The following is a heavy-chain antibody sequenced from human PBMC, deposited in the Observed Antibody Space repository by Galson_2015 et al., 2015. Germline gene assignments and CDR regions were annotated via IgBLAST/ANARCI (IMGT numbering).Heavy chain of an antibody. CDR1: GYSFTSYW. J-gene: IGHJ4*02. Sequence: QSGAEVKKPGESLRISCKGSGYSFTSYWISWVRQMPGKGLEWMGRIDPSDSYTNYSPSFQGHVTISADKSISTAYLQWSSLKASDTAMHYCATVRGYYGSGSYTPGADYWGQGTLVTVSS. V-gene: IGHV5-10-1*01. CDR3: ATVRGYYGSGSYTPGADY. CDR2: IDPSDSYT. D-gene: IGHD3-10*01.